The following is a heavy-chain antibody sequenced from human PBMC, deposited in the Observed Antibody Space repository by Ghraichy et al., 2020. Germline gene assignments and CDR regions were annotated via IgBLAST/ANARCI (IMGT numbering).Heavy chain of an antibody. D-gene: IGHD6-19*01. CDR3: VRDSDSSGWTDFDY. CDR2: ISNTNNYI. J-gene: IGHJ4*02. V-gene: IGHV3-21*01. CDR1: GFTFSYYT. Sequence: GESLNISCAASGFTFSYYTMNWVRQAPGKGLEWVSFISNTNNYIYYANAVKGRFTVSRDNAKNSLYLQMDSLRAEDTAVYYCVRDSDSSGWTDFDYWGQGTLVTVSS.